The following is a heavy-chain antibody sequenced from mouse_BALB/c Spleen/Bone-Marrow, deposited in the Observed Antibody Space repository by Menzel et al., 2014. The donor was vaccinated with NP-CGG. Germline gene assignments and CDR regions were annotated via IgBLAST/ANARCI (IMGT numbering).Heavy chain of an antibody. V-gene: IGHV5-17*02. CDR1: GFTFSSFG. CDR2: ISSGSSTI. J-gene: IGHJ4*01. CDR3: ARYGNYFYAMDY. Sequence: EVQLVESGGGLVQPGGSRKLSCAASGFTFSSFGMHWVRQAPEKGLEWVAYISSGSSTIYYADTVKGRFTISRDNPKNTLFLQMTSLRSEDTAMYYCARYGNYFYAMDYWGQGISVTVSS. D-gene: IGHD2-1*01.